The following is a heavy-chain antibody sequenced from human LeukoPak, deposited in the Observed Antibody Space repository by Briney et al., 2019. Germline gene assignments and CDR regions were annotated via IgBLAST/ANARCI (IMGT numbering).Heavy chain of an antibody. Sequence: GGSLRLSCAASGFTVSSTYMSWVRQAPGKGLERVSLIYTGGNTYYADSVKGRFTLSRGNSKNTVYLQMNSLRVEDTAMYYCATISDLLFYFDSWGQGTLVTVSS. CDR2: IYTGGNT. CDR1: GFTVSSTY. CDR3: ATISDLLFYFDS. V-gene: IGHV3-66*01. J-gene: IGHJ4*02.